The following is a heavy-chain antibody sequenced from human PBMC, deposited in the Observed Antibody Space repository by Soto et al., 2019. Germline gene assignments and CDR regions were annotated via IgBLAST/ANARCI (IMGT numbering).Heavy chain of an antibody. CDR1: GFTFSSYI. D-gene: IGHD6-13*01. J-gene: IGHJ4*02. CDR3: ARPLAAAGTGGDY. CDR2: ISSSSSYI. Sequence: PGGSLRLSCAASGFTFSSYIMNWVRQAPGKGLEWVSSISSSSSYIYYADSVKGRFTISRDNAKNSLYLQMNSLRAEDTAVYYCARPLAAAGTGGDYWGQGTLVTVSS. V-gene: IGHV3-21*01.